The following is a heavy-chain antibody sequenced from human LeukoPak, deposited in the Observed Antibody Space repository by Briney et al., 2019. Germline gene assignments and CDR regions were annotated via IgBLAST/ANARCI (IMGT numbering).Heavy chain of an antibody. Sequence: SETLSLTCTVSGDSISSYYWSWIRQPAGKGLEWIGRIYSSGSTNYNPSLKSRVTMSIDTSKNQFSLKLRSVTAADTAVYYCARVSPGSGSYASFDYWGQGTLVTVSS. D-gene: IGHD3-10*01. V-gene: IGHV4-4*07. CDR1: GDSISSYY. J-gene: IGHJ4*02. CDR3: ARVSPGSGSYASFDY. CDR2: IYSSGST.